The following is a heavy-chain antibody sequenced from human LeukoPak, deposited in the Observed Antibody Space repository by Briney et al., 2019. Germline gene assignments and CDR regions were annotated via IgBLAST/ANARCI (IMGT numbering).Heavy chain of an antibody. J-gene: IGHJ4*02. V-gene: IGHV6-1*01. CDR2: TYYRSKWYN. CDR1: GDSDSSNSAA. Sequence: SQTLSLTCAISGDSDSSNSAAWNWIRQSPSRGLEWLGRTYYRSKWYNDYAVSVKSRITINPDTSKNQFSLQLNSVTPEDTAVYYCARVEYSSSWYISYFDYWGQGTLVTVSS. D-gene: IGHD6-13*01. CDR3: ARVEYSSSWYISYFDY.